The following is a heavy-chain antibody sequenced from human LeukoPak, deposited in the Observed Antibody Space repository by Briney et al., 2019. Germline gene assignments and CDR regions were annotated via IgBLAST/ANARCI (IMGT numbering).Heavy chain of an antibody. Sequence: PGGSLRLSCVDSGFTFSSHWMSWVRQAPGKGLEWVANINQGEGEKYYVDSVKGRFTISRDNAKKSLFLQMNSLRAEDTAVYYCARDSRPQRWTGIAVAGPSKYGMDVWGQGTTVTVSS. CDR3: ARDSRPQRWTGIAVAGPSKYGMDV. CDR2: INQGEGEK. CDR1: GFTFSSHW. D-gene: IGHD6-19*01. V-gene: IGHV3-7*01. J-gene: IGHJ6*02.